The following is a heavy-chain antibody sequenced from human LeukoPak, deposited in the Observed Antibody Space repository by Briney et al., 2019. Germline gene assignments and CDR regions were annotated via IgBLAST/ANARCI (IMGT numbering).Heavy chain of an antibody. V-gene: IGHV4-34*01. D-gene: IGHD5-18*01. J-gene: IGHJ4*02. Sequence: PSETLSLTCAVYGGSFSGYYWSWIRQPPGKGLEWIGEINHSGSTNYNPSLKSRVTISVDTSKNQFPLKLSSVTAADTAVYYCARRGYSYGYYGYWGQGTLVTVSS. CDR3: ARRGYSYGYYGY. CDR2: INHSGST. CDR1: GGSFSGYY.